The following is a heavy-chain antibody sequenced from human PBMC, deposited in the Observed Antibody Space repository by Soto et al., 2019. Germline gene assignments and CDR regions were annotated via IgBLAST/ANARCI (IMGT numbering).Heavy chain of an antibody. D-gene: IGHD6-19*01. J-gene: IGHJ5*02. V-gene: IGHV4-34*01. CDR2: INHSGST. CDR1: GGSFSGYY. CDR3: ARVSSGWYRHWFDP. Sequence: NPSETLSLTCAVYGGSFSGYYWSWIRQPPGKGLEWIGEINHSGSTNYNPSLKSRVTISVDTSKNQFSLKLSSVTAADTAVYYCARVSSGWYRHWFDPWGQGTLDTVSS.